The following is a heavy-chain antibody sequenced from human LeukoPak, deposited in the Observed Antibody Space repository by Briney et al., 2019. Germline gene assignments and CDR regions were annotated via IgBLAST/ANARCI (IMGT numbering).Heavy chain of an antibody. J-gene: IGHJ6*02. CDR1: GGSISSYY. V-gene: IGHV3-11*01. Sequence: LSLTCTVSGGSISSYYWSWIRQAPGKGLEWVSYISSSGSTIYYADSVKGRFTISRDNAKNSLYLQMNSLRAEDTAVYYCARDVRCTSCRSAYGMDVWGQGTTVTVSS. D-gene: IGHD2-2*01. CDR2: ISSSGSTI. CDR3: ARDVRCTSCRSAYGMDV.